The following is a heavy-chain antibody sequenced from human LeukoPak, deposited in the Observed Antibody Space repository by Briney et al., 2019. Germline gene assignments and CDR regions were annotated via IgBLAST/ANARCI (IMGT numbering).Heavy chain of an antibody. CDR3: ARETYSSSWYVHY. Sequence: ASVKVSCKASGYTFTSYGISWVRQAPGQGLEWMGRIIPILGIANYAQKFQGRVTITADKSTSTAYMELSSMRAEDTAVYYCARETYSSSWYVHYWGQGTLVTVSS. D-gene: IGHD6-13*01. V-gene: IGHV1-69*04. J-gene: IGHJ4*02. CDR2: IIPILGIA. CDR1: GYTFTSYG.